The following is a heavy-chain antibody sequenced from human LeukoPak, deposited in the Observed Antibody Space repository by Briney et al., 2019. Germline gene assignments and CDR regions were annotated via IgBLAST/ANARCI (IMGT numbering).Heavy chain of an antibody. V-gene: IGHV1-18*01. D-gene: IGHD1-26*01. CDR2: ISTYDGNT. J-gene: IGHJ4*02. CDR1: GYSFSSYG. CDR3: ARRHSGNYYFDY. Sequence: ASVKVSCKASGYSFSSYGINWVRQALGQGLERMGWISTYDGNTNYVQKLQGRVTMTTDTSTSTAYMELRGLKSDDTAIYYCARRHSGNYYFDYWGQGTLVTVSS.